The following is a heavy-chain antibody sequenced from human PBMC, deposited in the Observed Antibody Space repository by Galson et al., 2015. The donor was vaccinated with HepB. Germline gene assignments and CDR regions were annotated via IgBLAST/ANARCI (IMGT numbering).Heavy chain of an antibody. V-gene: IGHV3-30*19. CDR3: ARGAGYCSSTSCYRDYWYFDL. D-gene: IGHD2-2*02. Sequence: SLRLSCAASGFSFSTYGMHWVRQAPGKGLEWVAVISYDGSNKYYADSVKGRFTISRDNSKNTLYLQMNSLRAEDTAVYYCARGAGYCSSTSCYRDYWYFDLWGRGTLVTVSS. CDR2: ISYDGSNK. CDR1: GFSFSTYG. J-gene: IGHJ2*01.